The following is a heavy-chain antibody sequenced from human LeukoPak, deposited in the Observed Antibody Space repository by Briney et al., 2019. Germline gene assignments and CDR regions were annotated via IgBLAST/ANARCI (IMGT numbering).Heavy chain of an antibody. V-gene: IGHV3-9*01. CDR1: GFTFDDYA. Sequence: GGSLRLSCAASGFTFDDYAMHWVRQAPGKGLEWVSGISWNSGSIGYADSVKGRFTISRDNAKNSLYLQMNSLRAEDTALYYCARVPAAMQDAFDIWGQGTMVTVSS. J-gene: IGHJ3*02. D-gene: IGHD2-2*01. CDR3: ARVPAAMQDAFDI. CDR2: ISWNSGSI.